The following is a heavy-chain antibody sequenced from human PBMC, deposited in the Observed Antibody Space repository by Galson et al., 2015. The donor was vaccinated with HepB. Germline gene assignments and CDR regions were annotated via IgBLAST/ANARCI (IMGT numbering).Heavy chain of an antibody. CDR3: ARSYSKSSWGWFDP. J-gene: IGHJ5*02. Sequence: LTCAVYGGSVSDYSWNWIRQPPGKGLEWIGEINQSGGTNYNPSLKSRITISVDMSKNQFSLKLSSVTAADTAVYYCARSYSKSSWGWFDPWGQGTPITVSS. D-gene: IGHD6-6*01. CDR2: INQSGGT. CDR1: GGSVSDYS. V-gene: IGHV4-34*01.